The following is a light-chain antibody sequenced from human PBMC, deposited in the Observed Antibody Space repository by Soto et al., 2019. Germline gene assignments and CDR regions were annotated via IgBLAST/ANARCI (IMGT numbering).Light chain of an antibody. CDR1: SSDVGSGNV. CDR2: EGF. J-gene: IGLJ1*01. CDR3: CSHAGSNTYV. Sequence: QSALTQPASVSGSPGQSITISCTGTSSDVGSGNVVSWYQHYPGKAPQLMIYEGFKRPSGVSSRFSGSKSGNTASLTISGLQAEDEAEHYCCSHAGSNTYVFGTGTKLTVL. V-gene: IGLV2-23*01.